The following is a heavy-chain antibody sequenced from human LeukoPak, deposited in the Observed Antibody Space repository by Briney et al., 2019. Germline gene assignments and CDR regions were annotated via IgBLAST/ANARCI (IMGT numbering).Heavy chain of an antibody. D-gene: IGHD6-6*01. CDR3: ARFLLATRRGNWFDP. J-gene: IGHJ5*02. CDR1: GYTFITYD. Sequence: ASVTVSCKASGYTFITYDINWVRQATGRGLEWMGWMNPNSGNTGYAQKFQGRVTVTRNTSISTAYMELSSLRSEDTAVYYCARFLLATRRGNWFDPWGQGTLVTVSS. CDR2: MNPNSGNT. V-gene: IGHV1-8*03.